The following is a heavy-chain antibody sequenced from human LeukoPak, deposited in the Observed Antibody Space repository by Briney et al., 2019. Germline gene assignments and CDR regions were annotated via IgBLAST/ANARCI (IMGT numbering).Heavy chain of an antibody. CDR3: AREGMFRGVPDAFDM. D-gene: IGHD3-10*01. CDR2: LKHDGIEK. V-gene: IGHV3-7*01. CDR1: GFTFSSYW. Sequence: GGSLRLSCAASGFTFSSYWMNWARQAPGKGPEWVANLKHDGIEKYLVDSVKGRFAISRDNAKNLLYLQMNNLRVEDTAMYYCAREGMFRGVPDAFDMWGQGTMVTVSS. J-gene: IGHJ3*02.